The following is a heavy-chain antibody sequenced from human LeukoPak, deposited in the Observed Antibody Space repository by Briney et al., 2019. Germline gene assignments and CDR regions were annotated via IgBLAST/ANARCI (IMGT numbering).Heavy chain of an antibody. D-gene: IGHD3-22*01. Sequence: GGSLRLSCAASGFTFSSYAMSWVRQAPGKGLEWVSAISGSGGSTYYADSVKGRFTISRDNSKNTLYLQMNSLRAEDTAVYYCAKDPYYYDSISPGAFDIWGQGTMVTVSS. CDR2: ISGSGGST. J-gene: IGHJ3*02. CDR1: GFTFSSYA. CDR3: AKDPYYYDSISPGAFDI. V-gene: IGHV3-23*01.